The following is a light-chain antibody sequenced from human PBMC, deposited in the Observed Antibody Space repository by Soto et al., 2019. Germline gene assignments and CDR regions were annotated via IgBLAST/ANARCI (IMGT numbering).Light chain of an antibody. J-gene: IGKJ5*01. CDR3: QQYNSYPLT. CDR1: QSISSW. V-gene: IGKV1-5*03. Sequence: DIQMTQSPSTLSASVGDRVTITCRASQSISSWLAWYQQKPGKAPKLLIYKASGLESGVPSRFSGSGSGTEFTLTISSLQPDDFATYYCQQYNSYPLTFGQGTRLEIK. CDR2: KAS.